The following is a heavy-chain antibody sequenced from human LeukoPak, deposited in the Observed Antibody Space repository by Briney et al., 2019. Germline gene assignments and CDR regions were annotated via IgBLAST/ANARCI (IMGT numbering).Heavy chain of an antibody. J-gene: IGHJ4*02. CDR2: IYHSGST. V-gene: IGHV4-38-2*01. Sequence: SETLSLTXAVSGYSISSGYYWGWIRQPPGKGLEWIGSIYHSGSTYYNPSLKSRVTISVDTSKNQFSLKLSSVTAADTAVYYCARILGPQSSTYYDFWSGYYFDYWGQRTLVTVSS. D-gene: IGHD3-3*01. CDR1: GYSISSGYY. CDR3: ARILGPQSSTYYDFWSGYYFDY.